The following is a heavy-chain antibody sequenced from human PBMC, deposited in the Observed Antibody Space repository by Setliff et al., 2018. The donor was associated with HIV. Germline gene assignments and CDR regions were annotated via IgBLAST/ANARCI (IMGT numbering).Heavy chain of an antibody. Sequence: SETLSLTCSVSGYSPSSASYWGWIRQSPEKGLEWIGSISLSGSTYYNPSLQSRVTISIDMSKNHFSLNLKSVTAADTAIYYCGRGLTAPAAACSRGQGMLVTVSS. CDR3: GRGLTAPAAACS. CDR1: GYSPSSASY. D-gene: IGHD6-13*01. V-gene: IGHV4-38-2*02. CDR2: ISLSGST. J-gene: IGHJ4*02.